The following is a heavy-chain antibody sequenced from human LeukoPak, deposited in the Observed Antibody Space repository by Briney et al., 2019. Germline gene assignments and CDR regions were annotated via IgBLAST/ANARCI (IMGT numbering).Heavy chain of an antibody. Sequence: SETLSLTCTVSGGSISNYYWSWIRQPPGKGLEWIGYMYYSGSTNYNPSLKSRVTISVDTSKNQFSLKLSSVTAADTAVYYCIAGGPAALGLEWLFYWGQGTLVTVSS. J-gene: IGHJ4*02. CDR2: MYYSGST. CDR1: GGSISNYY. V-gene: IGHV4-59*12. D-gene: IGHD3-3*01. CDR3: IAGGPAALGLEWLFY.